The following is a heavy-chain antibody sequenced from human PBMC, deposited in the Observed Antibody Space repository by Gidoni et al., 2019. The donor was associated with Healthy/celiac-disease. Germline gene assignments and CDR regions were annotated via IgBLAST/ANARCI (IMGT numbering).Heavy chain of an antibody. V-gene: IGHV6-1*01. CDR3: ARGGRCSSTSCSNWFDP. J-gene: IGHJ5*02. CDR2: TYYRSKWYN. CDR1: GDSVSSNSAA. D-gene: IGHD2-2*01. Sequence: QVQLQQSGPGLVKPSQTLSLPCAISGDSVSSNSAAWNWIRQSPSRGLEWLGRTYYRSKWYNDYAESVKSRITINPDTSKNQFSLQLNSVTPEDTAVYYCARGGRCSSTSCSNWFDPWGQGTLVTVSS.